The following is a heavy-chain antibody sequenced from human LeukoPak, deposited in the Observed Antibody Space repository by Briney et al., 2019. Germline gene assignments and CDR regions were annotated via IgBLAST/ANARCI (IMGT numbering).Heavy chain of an antibody. D-gene: IGHD3-10*01. Sequence: SETLFLTWAVPGGPISSSNWWSWVRPPPGKGLEWFGGIYHSGSTNYNPSLKSRVTISVDKSKNQFSLKLSSVTAADTAVYYCALGTGSYGSGKGVDYFDYWGQGTLVTVSS. CDR2: IYHSGST. CDR1: GGPISSSNW. CDR3: ALGTGSYGSGKGVDYFDY. J-gene: IGHJ4*02. V-gene: IGHV4-4*02.